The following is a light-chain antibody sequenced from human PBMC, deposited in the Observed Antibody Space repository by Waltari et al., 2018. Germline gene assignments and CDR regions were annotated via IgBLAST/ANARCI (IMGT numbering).Light chain of an antibody. CDR2: GNN. Sequence: QSVLTQPPSVSGAPGQRVTIPCTGSSSNIGAGYDVHWYQQRPGTAPKLPSYGNNNRPSGVPDRFSGSKSGTSASLAITGLQAEDEADYYCQSYDSSLSGPRVFGGGTKLTVL. J-gene: IGLJ3*02. CDR1: SSNIGAGYD. CDR3: QSYDSSLSGPRV. V-gene: IGLV1-40*01.